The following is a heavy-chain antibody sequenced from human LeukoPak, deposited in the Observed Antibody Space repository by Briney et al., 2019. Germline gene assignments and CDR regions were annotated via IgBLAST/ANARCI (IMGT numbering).Heavy chain of an antibody. CDR3: ARGDRGLPNECYFDY. CDR1: GGSISSGGYY. J-gene: IGHJ4*02. Sequence: SQTLSLTCTVSGGSISSGGYYWSWIRQHPGKGLEWIGYIYYSGSTYYNPSLKSRVTISVDTSKNQFSLKLSSVTAADTAVYYCARGDRGLPNECYFDYWGQGTLVTVSS. D-gene: IGHD1-26*01. CDR2: IYYSGST. V-gene: IGHV4-31*03.